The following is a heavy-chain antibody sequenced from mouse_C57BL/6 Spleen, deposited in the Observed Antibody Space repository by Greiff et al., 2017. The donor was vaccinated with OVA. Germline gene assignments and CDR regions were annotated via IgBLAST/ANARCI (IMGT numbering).Heavy chain of an antibody. J-gene: IGHJ1*03. Sequence: VKLMESGPGLVAPSQSLSITCTVSGFSLTSYGVHWVRQPPGKGLEWLVVIWSDGGTTYNSALNSRLSISKDNSNSQIFLKMTNLQTDDTAMYYCARHVYYGNYWYFDVWGTGTTVTVSS. D-gene: IGHD2-1*01. CDR1: GFSLTSYG. CDR3: ARHVYYGNYWYFDV. CDR2: IWSDGGT. V-gene: IGHV2-6-1*01.